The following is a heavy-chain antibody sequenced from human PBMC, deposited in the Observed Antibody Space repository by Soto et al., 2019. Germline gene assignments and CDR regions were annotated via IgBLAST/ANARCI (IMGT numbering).Heavy chain of an antibody. CDR1: GGSISSGGYS. J-gene: IGHJ4*02. CDR2: IYRSETT. D-gene: IGHD3-22*01. V-gene: IGHV4-30-2*01. CDR3: AVYYDSYYFDY. Sequence: SETLSLTCAVSGGSISSGGYSWSWIRQPPGKGLEWIGYIYRSETTYYNPSLKSRVTISVDRSKNQFSLKLSSVTAADTAVYYCAVYYDSYYFDYWGQGTLVTVS.